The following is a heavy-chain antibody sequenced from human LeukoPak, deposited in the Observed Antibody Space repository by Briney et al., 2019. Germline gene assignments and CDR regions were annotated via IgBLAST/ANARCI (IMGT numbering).Heavy chain of an antibody. J-gene: IGHJ4*02. CDR1: GYTFTSYG. CDR2: ISAYNGNT. Sequence: ASVKVSCKASGYTFTSYGISWVRQAPGQGLEWIGWISAYNGNTNYAQKLQGRVTMTTDTSTSTAYMELRSLRSDDTAVYYCARVPLRGYSYGPPLDWGQGTLVTVSS. CDR3: ARVPLRGYSYGPPLD. D-gene: IGHD5-18*01. V-gene: IGHV1-18*01.